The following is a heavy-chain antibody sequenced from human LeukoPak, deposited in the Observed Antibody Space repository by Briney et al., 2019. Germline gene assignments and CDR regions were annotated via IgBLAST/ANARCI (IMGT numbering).Heavy chain of an antibody. V-gene: IGHV4-39*01. Sequence: SETLSLTCTVSGGSISSSSYYWGWIRHPPGKGLEWIGSIYYSGSTYYNPSLKSRVTISVDTSKNQFSLKLSSVTAADTAVYYCASRGENVLNSSRREPWFDPWGQGTLVTVSS. D-gene: IGHD6-13*01. CDR2: IYYSGST. CDR3: ASRGENVLNSSRREPWFDP. CDR1: GGSISSSSYY. J-gene: IGHJ5*02.